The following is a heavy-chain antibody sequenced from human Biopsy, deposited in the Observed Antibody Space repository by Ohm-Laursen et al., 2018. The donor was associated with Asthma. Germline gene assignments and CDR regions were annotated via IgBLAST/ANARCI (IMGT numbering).Heavy chain of an antibody. J-gene: IGHJ5*02. D-gene: IGHD1-20*01. CDR2: LDQSGYT. CDR3: ARAAITGIRGWFDP. V-gene: IGHV4-34*01. Sequence: TLSLTCSVYGGYLTGHYWNWIRQPPGKGLEWIGELDQSGYTNYNPSLKSRVTISADTSKNQFHLNLSSVTAADTAVYFCARAAITGIRGWFDPWGQGTQVTVSS. CDR1: GGYLTGHY.